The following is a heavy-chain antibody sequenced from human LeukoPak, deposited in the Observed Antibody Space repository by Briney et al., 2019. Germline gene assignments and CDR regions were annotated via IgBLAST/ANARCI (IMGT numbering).Heavy chain of an antibody. CDR1: GFTFSSYA. D-gene: IGHD2-2*01. J-gene: IGHJ6*02. CDR3: AKATRGRYCSSTSCYGAYYYGMDV. Sequence: GGSLRLSCAASGFTFSSYAMSWVRRAPGKGLEWVSAISGSGGSTYYADSVKGRFTISRDNSKNTLYLQMNSLRAEDTAVYYCAKATRGRYCSSTSCYGAYYYGMDVWGQGTTVTVSS. V-gene: IGHV3-23*01. CDR2: ISGSGGST.